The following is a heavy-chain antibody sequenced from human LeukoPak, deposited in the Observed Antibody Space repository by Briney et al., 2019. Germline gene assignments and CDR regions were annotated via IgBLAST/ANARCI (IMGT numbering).Heavy chain of an antibody. CDR2: ISGSGGST. V-gene: IGHV3-23*01. CDR1: GFTFSSYA. D-gene: IGHD3-10*01. CDR3: AKDYYYGSGSYFFSNDY. J-gene: IGHJ4*02. Sequence: SGGPLRLSCAASGFTFSSYAMSWVRQAPGKGLEWVSAISGSGGSTYYADPVKGRFTISRDNSKNTLYLQMNSLRAEDTAVYYCAKDYYYGSGSYFFSNDYWGQGTLVTVSS.